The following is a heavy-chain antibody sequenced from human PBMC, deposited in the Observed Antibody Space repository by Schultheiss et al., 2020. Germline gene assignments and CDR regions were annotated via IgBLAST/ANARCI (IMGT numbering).Heavy chain of an antibody. CDR3: TGHDYGDYAEQKRYYGMDV. CDR2: ISWNSGSI. J-gene: IGHJ6*02. Sequence: GGSLRLSCAASGFTFDDYAMHWVRQAPGKGLEWVSGISWNSGSIGYADSVKGRFTISRDNAKNSLYLQMNSLRAEDTALYYCTGHDYGDYAEQKRYYGMDVWGQGTTVTVSS. V-gene: IGHV3-9*01. D-gene: IGHD4-17*01. CDR1: GFTFDDYA.